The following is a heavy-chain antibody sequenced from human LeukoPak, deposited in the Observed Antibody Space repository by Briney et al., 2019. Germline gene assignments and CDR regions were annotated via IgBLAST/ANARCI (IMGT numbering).Heavy chain of an antibody. D-gene: IGHD5-24*01. CDR3: VLMATITSMDY. V-gene: IGHV4-59*01. Sequence: SETLSLTCAVYGGSFSGYYWSWIRQPPGKGLEWIGYIYYSGSTNYNPSLKSRVTISVDTSKNQFSLKLSSVTAADTAVYYCVLMATITSMDYWGQGTLVTVSS. CDR2: IYYSGST. J-gene: IGHJ4*02. CDR1: GGSFSGYY.